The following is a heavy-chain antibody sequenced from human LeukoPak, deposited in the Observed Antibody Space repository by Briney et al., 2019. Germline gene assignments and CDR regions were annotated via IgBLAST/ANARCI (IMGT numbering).Heavy chain of an antibody. V-gene: IGHV4-59*01. Sequence: RSSETLSLTCTVSGGSISSYYWSWIRQPPGKGLEWIGYIYYSGSTNYNPSLKSRVTISVDTSKNQFSLKLSSVTAADTAVYYCAHLHYDYVWGSYRYTFDYWGQGTLVTVSS. D-gene: IGHD3-16*02. CDR3: AHLHYDYVWGSYRYTFDY. J-gene: IGHJ4*02. CDR2: IYYSGST. CDR1: GGSISSYY.